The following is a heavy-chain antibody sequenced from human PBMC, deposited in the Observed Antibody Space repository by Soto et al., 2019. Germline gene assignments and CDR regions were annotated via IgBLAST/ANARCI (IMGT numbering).Heavy chain of an antibody. CDR2: ISSSSSYI. CDR3: ARCYSAVDY. V-gene: IGHV3-21*01. J-gene: IGHJ4*02. D-gene: IGHD2-21*01. CDR1: GFTFSSYS. Sequence: EVQLVESGGGLVKPGGSLRLSCAASGFTFSSYSMNWVRQAPGKGLEWVSSISSSSSYIYYADSVKGRFTISRDNAKNSRLLKINGLRAEDTSVYYCARCYSAVDYWGQGTLVTVSS.